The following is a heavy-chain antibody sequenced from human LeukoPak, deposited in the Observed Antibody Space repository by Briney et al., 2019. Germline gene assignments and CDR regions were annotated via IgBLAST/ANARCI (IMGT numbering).Heavy chain of an antibody. J-gene: IGHJ3*02. CDR1: GFSLSSGGVG. D-gene: IGHD5-18*01. Sequence: SGPTLVNPTQTLTLTCTFSGFSLSSGGVGVGWIRQPPGKALEWLALIYWDDDSRYSPSLKSRLTIAKDTSKNQVVLTLTNMDSVDTATYYCAHSQVFSYGSFHDAYDIWGLGMLVTVSS. CDR3: AHSQVFSYGSFHDAYDI. V-gene: IGHV2-5*02. CDR2: IYWDDDS.